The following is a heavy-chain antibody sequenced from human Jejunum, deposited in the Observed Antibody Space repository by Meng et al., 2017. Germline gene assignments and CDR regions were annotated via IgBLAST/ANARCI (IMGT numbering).Heavy chain of an antibody. CDR2: ITPHNGHT. D-gene: IGHD6-19*01. CDR3: ARDRGNGWYAY. Sequence: ASFMVSCKASGYTFSGYNINWVRQAPGQGLEWMGWITPHNGHTNYAQNLQGRVTLTLDTSTSTAYKELRSLRSYDTAVYYCARDRGNGWYAYWGQGTLVTVSS. CDR1: GYTFSGYN. J-gene: IGHJ4*02. V-gene: IGHV1-18*04.